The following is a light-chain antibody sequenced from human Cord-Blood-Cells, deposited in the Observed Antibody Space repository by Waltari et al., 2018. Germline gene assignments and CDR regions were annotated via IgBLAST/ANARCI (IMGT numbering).Light chain of an antibody. CDR3: SSYTSSSTYV. CDR1: SSDVGGYNY. Sequence: QSALTQPASVSGSPGQSITISCPGTSSDVGGYNYVSWHQQHPGKAPKLMIYDVSNRPSGVSNRFSGSKSGNTASLTISGLQAEDEADYYCSSYTSSSTYVFGTGTKVTVL. J-gene: IGLJ1*01. CDR2: DVS. V-gene: IGLV2-14*01.